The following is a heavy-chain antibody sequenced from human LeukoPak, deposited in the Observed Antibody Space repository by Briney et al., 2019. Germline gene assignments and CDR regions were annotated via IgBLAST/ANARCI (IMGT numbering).Heavy chain of an antibody. CDR1: GYSFTTYW. D-gene: IGHD3-22*01. J-gene: IGHJ4*02. V-gene: IGHV5-51*01. CDR2: IYPGDSDT. CDR3: ARPADNSGYWRQYYFDY. Sequence: GESLKISCKGSGYSFTTYWIAWVRQMPGKGLEWMGIIYPGDSDTRYSPSFQGQVTISADKSISTAYRQWTSLKASDTAMYYCARPADNSGYWRQYYFDYWGQGTLDTVSS.